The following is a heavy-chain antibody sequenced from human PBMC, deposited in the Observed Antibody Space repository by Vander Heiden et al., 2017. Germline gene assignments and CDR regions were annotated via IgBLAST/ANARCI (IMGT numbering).Heavy chain of an antibody. D-gene: IGHD1-26*01. J-gene: IGHJ4*02. V-gene: IGHV4-59*01. CDR3: ARVVWGELLFGSYYFDY. CDR2: IYYSGST. CDR1: GGPISSSY. Sequence: QVQLPESGPGLVTPSETLPLTCTVSGGPISSSYWRWIRQPPGKGLEWIGYIYYSGSTNYNPSLKSRVTISVDTSKNQFSLKLSSVTAADTAVYYCARVVWGELLFGSYYFDYWGQGTLVTVSS.